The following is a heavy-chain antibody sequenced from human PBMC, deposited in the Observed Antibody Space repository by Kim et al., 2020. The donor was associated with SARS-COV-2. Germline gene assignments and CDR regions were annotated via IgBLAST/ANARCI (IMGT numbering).Heavy chain of an antibody. J-gene: IGHJ4*02. V-gene: IGHV4-39*01. D-gene: IGHD2-21*02. Sequence: SETLSLTCTVSGASISNSNYYWVWMRQPPGKGLEWIGTVSPGGTTDYNPFLQSRVTISIDTSKNQFSLKLSTVTAADTAVYYCTKREVGTMRDYWGPGTLGTVSS. CDR1: GASISNSNYY. CDR3: TKREVGTMRDY. CDR2: VSPGGTT.